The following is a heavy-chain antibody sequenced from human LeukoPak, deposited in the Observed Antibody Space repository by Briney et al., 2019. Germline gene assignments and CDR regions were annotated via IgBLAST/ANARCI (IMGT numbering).Heavy chain of an antibody. D-gene: IGHD5-12*01. V-gene: IGHV3-23*01. CDR3: AKDQHGYDKPIDY. CDR2: ISGSGIST. Sequence: GGSLRLSCAASGFTFNIYAMNWVSQASGKGLEWVSTISGSGISTYYADSVKGRFTVSRDNSKNTLYLQMNSLRAEDTAVYFCAKDQHGYDKPIDYWGQGTLVTVSS. CDR1: GFTFNIYA. J-gene: IGHJ4*02.